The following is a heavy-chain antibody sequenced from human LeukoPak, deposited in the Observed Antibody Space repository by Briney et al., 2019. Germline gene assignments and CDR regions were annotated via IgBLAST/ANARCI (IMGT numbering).Heavy chain of an antibody. CDR3: ARRYFGENFFDY. CDR1: GASINSASYY. CDR2: IYYSGST. Sequence: SETLSLTCTVSGASINSASYYWAWIRQPPGKGLEWIGYIYYSGSTNYNPSLKSRVTISVDTSNNQFSLKLSSVIAADTAVYYCARRYFGENFFDYWGQGTLVTVSS. D-gene: IGHD3-16*01. J-gene: IGHJ4*02. V-gene: IGHV4-61*01.